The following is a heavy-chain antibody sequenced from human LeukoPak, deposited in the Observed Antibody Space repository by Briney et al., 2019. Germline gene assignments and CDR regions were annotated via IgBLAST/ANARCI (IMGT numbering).Heavy chain of an antibody. V-gene: IGHV4-34*01. D-gene: IGHD4-17*01. Sequence: SETLSLTCAVSGVSFDDYYWSWVRQPPGKGLEWIGEINHSGYTNDSPSLKSRVTVSIDTSRKQFSLNLGSVTVADTAVYYCTRMTTGHDYWGQGTLVTVSS. J-gene: IGHJ4*02. CDR2: INHSGYT. CDR3: TRMTTGHDY. CDR1: GVSFDDYY.